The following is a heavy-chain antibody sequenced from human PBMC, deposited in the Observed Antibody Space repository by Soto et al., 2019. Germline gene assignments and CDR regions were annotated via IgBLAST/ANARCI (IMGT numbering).Heavy chain of an antibody. Sequence: GASVKVSCKASGGTFSSYAISWVRQAPGQGLEWMGGIIPIFGTANYAQKFQGRVTITADESTSTAYMELSSLRSEDTAVYYCARGRNCSSTSCHINFDYWGQGTLVTVYS. D-gene: IGHD2-2*02. CDR3: ARGRNCSSTSCHINFDY. CDR1: GGTFSSYA. J-gene: IGHJ4*02. V-gene: IGHV1-69*13. CDR2: IIPIFGTA.